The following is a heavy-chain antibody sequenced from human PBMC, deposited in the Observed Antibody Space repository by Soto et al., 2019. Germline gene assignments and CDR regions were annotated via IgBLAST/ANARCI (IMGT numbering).Heavy chain of an antibody. CDR2: INSDGSDI. V-gene: IGHV3-74*03. Sequence: EVQLVESGGGLVRPGGSLRLSCTASGFTFSTNWMHWVRQAPGKGLLWVSHINSDGSDIKYADSVKGRFTISRDNAKNTLYLEMNSLRADDTAVYSCARGAPLGAFWGQGALVTVSS. J-gene: IGHJ4*02. CDR3: ARGAPLGAF. CDR1: GFTFSTNW.